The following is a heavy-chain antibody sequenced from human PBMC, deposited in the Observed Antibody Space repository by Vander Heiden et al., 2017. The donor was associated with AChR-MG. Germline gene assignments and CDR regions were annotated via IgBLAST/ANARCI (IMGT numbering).Heavy chain of an antibody. CDR2: MNPNSGNT. J-gene: IGHJ3*02. CDR1: TFTSYD. V-gene: IGHV1-8*01. Sequence: TFTSYDINWVRQATGQGLEWMGWMNPNSGNTGYAQKFQGRVTMTRNTSISTAYMELSSLRSEDTAVYYCASRSGRLLSGAFDIWGQGTMVTVSS. D-gene: IGHD3-3*01. CDR3: ASRSGRLLSGAFDI.